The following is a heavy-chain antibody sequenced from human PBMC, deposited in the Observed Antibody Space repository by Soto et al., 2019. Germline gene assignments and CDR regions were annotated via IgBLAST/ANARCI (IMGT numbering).Heavy chain of an antibody. CDR3: AREYCSSTSCYLIRADAFDI. CDR1: GGTFSSYT. Sequence: GASVKVSCKASGGTFSSYTISWVRQAPGQGLEWMGRIIPILGIANYAQKFQGRVTITADKSTSTAYMELSSLRSEDTAVYYCAREYCSSTSCYLIRADAFDISGQGIIVTVSS. V-gene: IGHV1-69*02. CDR2: IIPILGIA. J-gene: IGHJ3*02. D-gene: IGHD2-2*01.